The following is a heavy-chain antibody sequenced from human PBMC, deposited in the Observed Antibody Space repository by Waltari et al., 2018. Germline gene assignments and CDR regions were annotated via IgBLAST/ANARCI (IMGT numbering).Heavy chain of an antibody. Sequence: QVQLQQWGAGLLKPSETLSLTCAVHVESFSGSYWGWVRQSPGKGLEWIGEINQSGSTTYNPTLRSRVTISLDTSKSQFSLSLKSVTAADTAVYYCAIMYNLGLDYWGRGTLVTVSS. CDR2: INQSGST. V-gene: IGHV4-34*02. J-gene: IGHJ4*02. D-gene: IGHD1-1*01. CDR3: AIMYNLGLDY. CDR1: VESFSGSY.